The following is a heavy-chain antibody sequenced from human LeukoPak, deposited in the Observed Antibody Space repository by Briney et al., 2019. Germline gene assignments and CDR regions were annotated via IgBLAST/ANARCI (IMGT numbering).Heavy chain of an antibody. V-gene: IGHV3-53*01. CDR1: GFTVSSNY. CDR2: IYSGGST. D-gene: IGHD2-15*01. Sequence: GGSLRLSCAASGFTVSSNYMSWVRQAPGKGLEWVSVIYSGGSTYYADSVKGRFTISRDNSKNTLYLQMNSLRVEDTAVYYCARGLGTNYGGYCTGGSCPVYWGQGTLVTVSS. J-gene: IGHJ4*02. CDR3: ARGLGTNYGGYCTGGSCPVY.